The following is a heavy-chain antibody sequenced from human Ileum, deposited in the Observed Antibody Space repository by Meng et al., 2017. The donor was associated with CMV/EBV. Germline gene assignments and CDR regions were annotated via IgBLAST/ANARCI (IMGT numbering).Heavy chain of an antibody. CDR3: TTGYSNWYFG. V-gene: IGHV3-15*01. Sequence: AASGFTLSNAHMGWVRQAPGKGLEWVGRIKTSAGGGTTEYNSLLRDRFTISRDDSKSTVFLQMNSLKTEDTAIYYCTTGYSNWYFGWGQGTLVTVSS. CDR2: IKTSAGGGTT. D-gene: IGHD6-13*01. J-gene: IGHJ4*02. CDR1: GFTLSNAH.